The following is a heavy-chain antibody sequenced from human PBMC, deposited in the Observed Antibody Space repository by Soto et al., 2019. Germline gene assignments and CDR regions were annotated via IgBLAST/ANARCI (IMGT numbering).Heavy chain of an antibody. V-gene: IGHV4-30-4*01. J-gene: IGHJ4*02. Sequence: PSETLSLTCTVSGGSISSGDYYWSWIRQPPGKGLEWIGYIYYSGSTYYNPSLKSRVTISVDTSKNQFSLKLSSVTAADTAVYYCARLNRAGTNFDYWGQGTLVTVSS. CDR2: IYYSGST. CDR3: ARLNRAGTNFDY. D-gene: IGHD1-7*01. CDR1: GGSISSGDYY.